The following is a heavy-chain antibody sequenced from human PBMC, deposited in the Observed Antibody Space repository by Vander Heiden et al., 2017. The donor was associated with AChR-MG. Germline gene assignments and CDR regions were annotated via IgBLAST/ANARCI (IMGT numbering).Heavy chain of an antibody. V-gene: IGHV4-39*01. J-gene: IGHJ6*02. CDR2: IYYSGST. Sequence: QLQLQESGPGLVKPSETLSLTCTVSGGSISSSSYYWGWIRQPPGKGLEWIGSIYYSGSTYYNPYLKSRVTISVDTSKNQFSLKLSSVTAADTAVYYCARQPRYFDWLKDGMDVWGQGTTVTVSS. D-gene: IGHD3-9*01. CDR1: GGSISSSSYY. CDR3: ARQPRYFDWLKDGMDV.